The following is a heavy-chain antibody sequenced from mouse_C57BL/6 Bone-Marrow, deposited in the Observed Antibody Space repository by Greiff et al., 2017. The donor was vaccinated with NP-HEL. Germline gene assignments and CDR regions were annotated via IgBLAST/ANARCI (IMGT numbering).Heavy chain of an antibody. Sequence: EVKLMESGPELVKPGASVKISCKASGYTFTDYYMNWVKQSHGKSLEWIGDINPNNGGTSYNQKFKGKATLTVDKSSSTAYMELRSLTSEDSAVYYCARRRYAMDYWGQGTSVTVSS. V-gene: IGHV1-26*01. CDR2: INPNNGGT. CDR1: GYTFTDYY. CDR3: ARRRYAMDY. J-gene: IGHJ4*01.